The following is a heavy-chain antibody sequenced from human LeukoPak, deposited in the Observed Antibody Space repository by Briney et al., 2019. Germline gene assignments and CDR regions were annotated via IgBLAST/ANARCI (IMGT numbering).Heavy chain of an antibody. CDR3: ASSRVWGSYRLNFDY. CDR2: IIPIFGTA. D-gene: IGHD3-16*02. CDR1: GGTFSSYA. J-gene: IGHJ4*02. Sequence: SVKVSCKASGGTFSSYAISWVRQAPGQGLEWMGGIIPIFGTANYAQKFQGRVTITADESTSTAYMELSSLRSEDTAVYYCASSRVWGSYRLNFDYWGQGTLVTVSS. V-gene: IGHV1-69*13.